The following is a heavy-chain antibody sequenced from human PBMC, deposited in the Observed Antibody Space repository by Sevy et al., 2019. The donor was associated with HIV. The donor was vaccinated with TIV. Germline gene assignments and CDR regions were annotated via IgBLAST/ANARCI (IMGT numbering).Heavy chain of an antibody. CDR3: AGGSYESSGSFDAFDF. CDR1: GFTFSSYA. V-gene: IGHV3-23*01. CDR2: IFGSGGGT. D-gene: IGHD3-22*01. J-gene: IGHJ3*01. Sequence: GGSLRLSCAASGFTFSSYAMNWVRQAPGKGLEWVSTIFGSGGGTYYADSVKGRFTISRDNSKNTLYLQMNSLRAEDADVSDCAGGSYESSGSFDAFDFWGQGTMVTVSS.